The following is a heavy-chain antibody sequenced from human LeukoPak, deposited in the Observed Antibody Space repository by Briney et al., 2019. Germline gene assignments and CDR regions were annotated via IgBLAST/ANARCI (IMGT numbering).Heavy chain of an antibody. CDR2: ISSSSSYI. D-gene: IGHD6-13*01. V-gene: IGHV3-21*01. J-gene: IGHJ4*02. CDR3: ARGKDSSSWYDGGIGWYSYD. CDR1: GFTFSSYS. Sequence: GGSLRLSCAASGFTFSSYSMNWVRQAPGKGLEWVSSISSSSSYIYYADSVKGRFTISRDNAKNSLYLQLNSLRAEDTAVYYCARGKDSSSWYDGGIGWYSYDWGQVTLVTVSS.